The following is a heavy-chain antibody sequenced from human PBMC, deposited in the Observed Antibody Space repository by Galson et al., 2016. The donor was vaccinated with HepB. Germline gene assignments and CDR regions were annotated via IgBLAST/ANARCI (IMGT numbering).Heavy chain of an antibody. V-gene: IGHV3-21*01. CDR1: GFTFSSYS. Sequence: SLRLSCAASGFTFSSYSMNWVRQAPGKGLEWVSSISSSSSYIYYADSVKGRFTISSDNAKNSLYLQMNSLRAEDTAVYYCARRPIAYYDSSGYYRPDSYYFDYWGQGTLVTVSS. D-gene: IGHD3-22*01. CDR3: ARRPIAYYDSSGYYRPDSYYFDY. J-gene: IGHJ4*02. CDR2: ISSSSSYI.